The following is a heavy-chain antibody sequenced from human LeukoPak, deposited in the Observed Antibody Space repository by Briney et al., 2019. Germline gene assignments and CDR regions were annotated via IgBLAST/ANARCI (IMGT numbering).Heavy chain of an antibody. D-gene: IGHD5-18*01. J-gene: IGHJ4*01. CDR2: INPSDDAT. Sequence: ASVKVSCKASGYTFISYYMHWVRQAPGQGLEWMGIINPSDDATSYAQKFQGRVTMTRDMSTSTAYMELSRLRSDDTAVYYCARDDTALIHYWGHGTLVTVSS. CDR1: GYTFISYY. V-gene: IGHV1-46*01. CDR3: ARDDTALIHY.